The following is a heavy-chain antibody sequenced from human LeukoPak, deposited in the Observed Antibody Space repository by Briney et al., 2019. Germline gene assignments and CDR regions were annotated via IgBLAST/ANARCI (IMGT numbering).Heavy chain of an antibody. Sequence: GGSLRLSCAASGFTFSSYEMNWVRQAPGKGLEWVSYISSSGSTIYYADSVKGRFTISRDNSKNTLYLQMNSLGAEDTAVYYCAKTYVWYYFDYWGQGILVTVSS. V-gene: IGHV3-48*03. J-gene: IGHJ4*02. CDR3: AKTYVWYYFDY. CDR2: ISSSGSTI. D-gene: IGHD3-16*01. CDR1: GFTFSSYE.